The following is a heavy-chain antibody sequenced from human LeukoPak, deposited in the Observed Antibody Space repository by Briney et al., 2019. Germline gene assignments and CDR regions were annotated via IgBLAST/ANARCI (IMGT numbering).Heavy chain of an antibody. CDR1: GGSISSGDYY. V-gene: IGHV4-30-4*01. Sequence: PSETLSLTCTVSGGSISSGDYYWNWIRQPPGKGLEWIGYIYYSGSSYYSPSLRSRVAMSVDMSTNQFSVKLSSVAAADTAVYYCARGEWELGYWGQGTLVTVSS. CDR3: ARGEWELGY. CDR2: IYYSGSS. D-gene: IGHD1-26*01. J-gene: IGHJ4*02.